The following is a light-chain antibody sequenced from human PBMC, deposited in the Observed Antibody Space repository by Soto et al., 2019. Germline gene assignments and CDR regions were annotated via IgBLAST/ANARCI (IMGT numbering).Light chain of an antibody. CDR3: SSYADSTLL. J-gene: IGLJ2*01. CDR1: SSDVGAYNY. CDR2: EVT. Sequence: QSVLTQPPSASGSPGQSVTISCTGTSSDVGAYNYVSWYQQHPGKAPKLMVYEVTKRPSGVPDRFSGSKSGNTASLTVSGLQPEDEADYYCSSYADSTLLFGGGTKLTVL. V-gene: IGLV2-8*01.